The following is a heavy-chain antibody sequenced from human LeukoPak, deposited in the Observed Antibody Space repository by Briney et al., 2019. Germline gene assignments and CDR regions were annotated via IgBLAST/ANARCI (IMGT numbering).Heavy chain of an antibody. D-gene: IGHD3-22*01. CDR1: GGSISSYY. CDR3: ARDLYYYDSSGYYFRAFDI. J-gene: IGHJ3*02. V-gene: IGHV4-59*01. CDR2: IYYSGST. Sequence: SETLSLTCTVSGGSISSYYWSWIRQPQGKGLEWIGYIYYSGSTNYNPSLKSRVTISVDTSKNQFSLKLSSVTAADTAVYYCARDLYYYDSSGYYFRAFDIWGQGTMVTVSS.